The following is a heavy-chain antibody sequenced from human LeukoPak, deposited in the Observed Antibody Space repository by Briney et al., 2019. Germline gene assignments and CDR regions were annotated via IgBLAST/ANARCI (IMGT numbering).Heavy chain of an antibody. Sequence: MPGGSLRLSCSASGFTFSNAWMRWVRQPPGKGLEWVGRIKSKTDGGTTDYAAPVKGRFTISRDDSKNTLYLQMNSLKTEDTAVYYCTTDPDSELKTIDYWGQGTLVTVSS. V-gene: IGHV3-15*01. J-gene: IGHJ4*02. CDR2: IKSKTDGGTT. CDR1: GFTFSNAW. D-gene: IGHD1-7*01. CDR3: TTDPDSELKTIDY.